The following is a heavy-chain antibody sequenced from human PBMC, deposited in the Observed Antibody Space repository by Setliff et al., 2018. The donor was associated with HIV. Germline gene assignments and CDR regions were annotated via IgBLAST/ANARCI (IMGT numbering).Heavy chain of an antibody. J-gene: IGHJ4*02. CDR3: ARGGAVSADFDS. CDR2: IYYDGRT. D-gene: IGHD3-16*01. V-gene: IGHV4-39*07. Sequence: SETLSLTCTVSGGSIRTGTYYWGWIRQPPGKGLEWIGSIYYDGRTFYKPSLESHLTISVDTSKNQFSLRLNSVTAADTAVYFCARGGAVSADFDSWGQGTLVTVSS. CDR1: GGSIRTGTYY.